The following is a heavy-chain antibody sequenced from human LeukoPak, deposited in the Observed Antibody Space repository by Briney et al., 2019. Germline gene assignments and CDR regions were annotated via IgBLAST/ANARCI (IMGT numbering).Heavy chain of an antibody. Sequence: GGSLRLSCAASGFTFSSYWMHWVRQAPGKGLVWVSRINSDGSATTYADSVKGRFTISRDNAKNSLYLQMNSLRAEDTAVYYCAELGITMIGGVWGKGTTVTISS. J-gene: IGHJ6*04. D-gene: IGHD3-10*02. CDR2: INSDGSAT. CDR1: GFTFSSYW. CDR3: AELGITMIGGV. V-gene: IGHV3-74*01.